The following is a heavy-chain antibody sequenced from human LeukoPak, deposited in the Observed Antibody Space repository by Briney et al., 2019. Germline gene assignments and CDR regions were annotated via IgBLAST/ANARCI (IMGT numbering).Heavy chain of an antibody. Sequence: GGSLRLSCAASGFTFSSYGMHWVRQATGKGLEWVAVISYDGSNKYYADSVKGRFTISRDNSKNTLYLQMNSLRAEDTAVYYCAKECSSSWFDYWGQGTLVTVSS. J-gene: IGHJ5*01. V-gene: IGHV3-30*18. CDR1: GFTFSSYG. D-gene: IGHD6-13*01. CDR2: ISYDGSNK. CDR3: AKECSSSWFDY.